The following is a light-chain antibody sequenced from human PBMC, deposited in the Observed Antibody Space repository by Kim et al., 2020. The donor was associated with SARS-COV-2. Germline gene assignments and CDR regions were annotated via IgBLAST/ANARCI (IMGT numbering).Light chain of an antibody. CDR1: HSNIRSNT. CDR2: SNT. J-gene: IGLJ2*01. V-gene: IGLV1-44*01. Sequence: RVPIFCAGGHSNIRSNTVNWYQQLPGRAPTLLSYSNTQRPSGVPDRFSASKSGTSASLAISGLQSEDEADHYCATWDDSLNGHVVFGGGTKVTVL. CDR3: ATWDDSLNGHVV.